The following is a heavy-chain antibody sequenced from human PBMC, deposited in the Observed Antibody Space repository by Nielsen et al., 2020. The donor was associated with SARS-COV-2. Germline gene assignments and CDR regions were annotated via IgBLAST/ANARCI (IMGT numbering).Heavy chain of an antibody. CDR3: AKDLFGNYYYMDV. CDR1: VFTFISYW. CDR2: IKQDGSEK. Sequence: SLTISFAASVFTFISYWMNWVRHAPGKGLEWVANIKQDGSEKYYGDSVKGRFTISRDNSKNTLYLQMNSLRAEDTAVYYFAKDLFGNYYYMDVWGKGTTVTVSS. V-gene: IGHV3-7*01. D-gene: IGHD2-21*01. J-gene: IGHJ6*03.